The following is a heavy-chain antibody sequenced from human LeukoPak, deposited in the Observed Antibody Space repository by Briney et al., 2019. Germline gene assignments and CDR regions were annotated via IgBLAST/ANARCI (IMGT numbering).Heavy chain of an antibody. CDR1: GYTLTELS. J-gene: IGHJ6*02. V-gene: IGHV1-24*01. CDR2: FDPEDGET. CDR3: ATVGGPYYYYGMDV. D-gene: IGHD4-23*01. Sequence: ASVKVSCKVSGYTLTELSMHWVRQAPGKGLEWMGGFDPEDGETIYAQKFQGRVTMTEDTSTDTAYMELSSLRSEDTAVYYCATVGGPYYYYGMDVWGQGTTVTVSS.